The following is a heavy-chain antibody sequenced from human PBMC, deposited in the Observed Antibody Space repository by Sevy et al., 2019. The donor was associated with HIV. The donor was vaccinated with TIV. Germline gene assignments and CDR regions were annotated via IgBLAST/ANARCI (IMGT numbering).Heavy chain of an antibody. CDR2: IIPIFGTA. J-gene: IGHJ4*02. Sequence: ASVKVSCKASGGTFSSYAISWVRQAPGQGLEWMGGIIPIFGTANYAQKFQGRVTITADESTSTAYMELSSLGSEDTAVYYCARLEYSGYDYYFDCWGQGTLVTVSS. CDR1: GGTFSSYA. V-gene: IGHV1-69*13. CDR3: ARLEYSGYDYYFDC. D-gene: IGHD5-12*01.